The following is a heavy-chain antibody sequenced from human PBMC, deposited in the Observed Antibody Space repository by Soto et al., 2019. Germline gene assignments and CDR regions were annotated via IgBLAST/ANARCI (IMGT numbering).Heavy chain of an antibody. Sequence: GESLKISCKGSGYKPSTWHNFTSYWIAWVRQMPGEGLEWMGIIYPGDSDTRYSPSFQGQVTISADKSINTVYLQWSSLKASDTAMYYCARPLYYYDSSGHHDDAFDIWGQGTMVTVSS. CDR2: IYPGDSDT. D-gene: IGHD3-22*01. V-gene: IGHV5-51*01. CDR3: ARPLYYYDSSGHHDDAFDI. J-gene: IGHJ3*02. CDR1: GYKPSTWHNFTSYW.